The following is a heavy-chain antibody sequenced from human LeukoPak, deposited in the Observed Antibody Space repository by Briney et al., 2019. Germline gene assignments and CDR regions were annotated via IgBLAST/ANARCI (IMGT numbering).Heavy chain of an antibody. CDR2: ISAYNGNT. Sequence: ASVKVSCKASGYTFTSYCIRWARQTPGQGLQFMGWISAYNGNTNYAQKLQGKVTMTTDTSTSTAYMELRSLRSDDTAVYYCARADIAAAANFDYWGQGTLVTVSS. V-gene: IGHV1-18*01. CDR3: ARADIAAAANFDY. CDR1: GYTFTSYC. J-gene: IGHJ4*02. D-gene: IGHD6-13*01.